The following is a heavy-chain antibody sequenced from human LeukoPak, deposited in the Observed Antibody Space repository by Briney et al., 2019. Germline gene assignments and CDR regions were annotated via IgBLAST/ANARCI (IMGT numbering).Heavy chain of an antibody. V-gene: IGHV1-46*01. CDR2: INPSGGST. J-gene: IGHJ4*02. Sequence: ASVKVACTASGYTFTSYYMHWVRQAPGQGLEWMGIINPSGGSTSYAQKFQGRVTMTRDTSTSTVYMELSSLRSEDTAVYYCARVEYYYDSSGYYSLGFDYRGQGTLVTVSS. CDR3: ARVEYYYDSSGYYSLGFDY. D-gene: IGHD3-22*01. CDR1: GYTFTSYY.